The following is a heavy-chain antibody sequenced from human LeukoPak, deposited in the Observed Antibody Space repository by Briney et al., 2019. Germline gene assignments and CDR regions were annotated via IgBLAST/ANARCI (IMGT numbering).Heavy chain of an antibody. Sequence: ASVKVSCKASGYTFTSYYMHWVRQAPGQGLEWMGIINPSGGSTSYAQKFQGSVTMTRDTSTSTVYMELSSLRSEDTAVYYCARPDYDILTGYLAQLMIWGQGTMVTVSS. CDR2: INPSGGST. CDR3: ARPDYDILTGYLAQLMI. J-gene: IGHJ3*02. CDR1: GYTFTSYY. V-gene: IGHV1-46*01. D-gene: IGHD3-9*01.